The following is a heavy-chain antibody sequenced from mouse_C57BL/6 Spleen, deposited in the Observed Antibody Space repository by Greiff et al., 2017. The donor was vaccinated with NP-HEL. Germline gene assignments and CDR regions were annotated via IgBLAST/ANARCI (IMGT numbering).Heavy chain of an antibody. CDR1: GFPFSDYG. D-gene: IGHD1-1*01. CDR3: ARMVLRYYAMDY. V-gene: IGHV5-17*01. CDR2: ISSGSSTI. Sequence: EVQGVESGGGLVKPGGSLKLSCAASGFPFSDYGMHWVRQAPEKGLEWVAYISSGSSTIYYADKVKGRFTISRDNAKNTLFLQLTSLRSEDTAMYYCARMVLRYYAMDYWGQGTSVTFSS. J-gene: IGHJ4*01.